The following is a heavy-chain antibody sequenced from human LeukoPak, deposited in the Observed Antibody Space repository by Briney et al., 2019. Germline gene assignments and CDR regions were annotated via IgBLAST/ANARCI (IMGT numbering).Heavy chain of an antibody. V-gene: IGHV3-7*01. CDR3: ARIGYCSGGSCRYYFDY. Sequence: GGSLRLSCAASGFTFSRYWMRWVRQAPGKGVEGVANIKQDGREKYYVDSVRGGITISRDNANNSLYLQMNSLRPEDTAVYYCARIGYCSGGSCRYYFDYWGQGTLVTVSS. D-gene: IGHD2-15*01. CDR1: GFTFSRYW. J-gene: IGHJ4*02. CDR2: IKQDGREK.